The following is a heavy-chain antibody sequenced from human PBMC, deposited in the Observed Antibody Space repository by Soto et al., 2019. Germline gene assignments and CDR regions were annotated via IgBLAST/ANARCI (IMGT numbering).Heavy chain of an antibody. V-gene: IGHV3-33*01. J-gene: IGHJ4*02. CDR2: IWYDGSNK. D-gene: IGHD2-15*01. CDR1: GFTFSSYG. Sequence: GGSLRLSCAASGFTFSSYGMHWVRQAPGKGLEWVAVIWYDGSNKYYADSVKGRFTISRDNSKNTLYLQMNSLRAEDTAVYYCAREEEDGPKGFDYWGQGTLVTVSS. CDR3: AREEEDGPKGFDY.